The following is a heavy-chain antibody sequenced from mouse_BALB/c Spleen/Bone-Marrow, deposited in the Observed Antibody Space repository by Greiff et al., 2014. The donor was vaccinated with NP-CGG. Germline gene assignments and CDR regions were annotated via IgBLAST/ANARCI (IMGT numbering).Heavy chain of an antibody. CDR2: IDPANGNT. Sequence: EVQLQQSGAELVKPGASVKLSCTASGFNIKDTYMHWVKQRPEQGLEWIGRIDPANGNTKYDPKFQGKATITADTSSNTAYLQPSSPASEDTAVYFRAAYYYGSCQFAYRGQGTPVTVSS. CDR1: GFNIKDTY. J-gene: IGHJ3*01. V-gene: IGHV14-3*02. D-gene: IGHD1-1*01. CDR3: AAYYYGSCQFAY.